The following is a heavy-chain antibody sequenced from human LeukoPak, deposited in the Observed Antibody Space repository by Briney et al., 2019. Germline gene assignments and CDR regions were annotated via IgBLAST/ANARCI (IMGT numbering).Heavy chain of an antibody. CDR2: FDPEDGET. Sequence: EASVKVSCKVSGYTLTELSMHWVRQAPGKGLEWMGGFDPEDGETIYAQKFQGRVTMTEDTSTDTAYMELSSLRSEDTAVYYCATATIFGVKNVWFDPWGQGTLVTVSS. D-gene: IGHD3-3*01. CDR1: GYTLTELS. CDR3: ATATIFGVKNVWFDP. V-gene: IGHV1-24*01. J-gene: IGHJ5*02.